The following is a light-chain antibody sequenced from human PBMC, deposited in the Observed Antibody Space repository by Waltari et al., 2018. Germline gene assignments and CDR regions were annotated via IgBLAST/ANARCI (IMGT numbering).Light chain of an antibody. CDR1: QSVLYSSNNRYY. CDR3: LQHNSYPFT. J-gene: IGKJ3*01. CDR2: WAS. V-gene: IGKV4-1*01. Sequence: DIVMTQSPDSLAVSLGERATINCKSSQSVLYSSNNRYYLAWYQQKPGQPPKLLIYWASTRESGVPDRFSGSGSGTDFTLTISSLQAEDFATYYCLQHNSYPFTFGPGTKVDIK.